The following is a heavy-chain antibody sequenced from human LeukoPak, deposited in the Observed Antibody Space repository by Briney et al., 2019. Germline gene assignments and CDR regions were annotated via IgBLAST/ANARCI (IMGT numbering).Heavy chain of an antibody. Sequence: GGSLRLSCTASGFPFGDYAMSWVRQAPGKGLEWVGFIRSKAYGGTTEYAASVKGRFTISRDDSKSIAYLQMNSLKTEDTAVYYCTSPSFWSGPNYYYYYMDVWGKGTTVTVSS. V-gene: IGHV3-49*04. CDR3: TSPSFWSGPNYYYYYMDV. D-gene: IGHD3-3*01. CDR1: GFPFGDYA. J-gene: IGHJ6*03. CDR2: IRSKAYGGTT.